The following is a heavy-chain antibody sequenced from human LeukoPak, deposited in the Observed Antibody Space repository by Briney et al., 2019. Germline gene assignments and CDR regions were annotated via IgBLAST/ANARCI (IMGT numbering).Heavy chain of an antibody. V-gene: IGHV3-23*01. J-gene: IGHJ6*02. CDR2: ISGSGGST. Sequence: GGSLRLSCAASGFTFSSYAMSWVRQAPGKGPEWVSAISGSGGSTYYADSVKGRLTISRDNSKNTLYLQMNSLRAEDTAVYYCAKKVNTGIVGAKPAYYYYGMDVWGQGTTVTVSS. CDR1: GFTFSSYA. D-gene: IGHD1-26*01. CDR3: AKKVNTGIVGAKPAYYYYGMDV.